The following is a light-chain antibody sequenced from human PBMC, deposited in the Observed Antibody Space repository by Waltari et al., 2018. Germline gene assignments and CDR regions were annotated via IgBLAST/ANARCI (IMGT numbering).Light chain of an antibody. CDR1: SSNIGAGYD. V-gene: IGLV1-40*01. CDR3: QSYDSSLTGRPWV. J-gene: IGLJ3*02. Sequence: QSVLTQPPSVSGAPGQRVTISCTGSSSNIGAGYDVHWYQQLPGTAPKLLISATRNRPAGGPNRFSGSKSGTSASLAITGLQPEDEADYYCQSYDSSLTGRPWVFGGGTKLTVL. CDR2: ATR.